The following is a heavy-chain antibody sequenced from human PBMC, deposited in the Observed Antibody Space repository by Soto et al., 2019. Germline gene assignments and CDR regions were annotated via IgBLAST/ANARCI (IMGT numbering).Heavy chain of an antibody. D-gene: IGHD3-10*01. Sequence: PXETLSLTCTVSGGSISSSSYYWGWIRQPPGKGLEWIGSIYYSGSTYYNPSLKSRVTISVDTSKNQFSLQLNSVTPEDTAVYYCARERGFLSEALDIWGRGTMVTVS. J-gene: IGHJ3*02. V-gene: IGHV4-39*02. CDR3: ARERGFLSEALDI. CDR1: GGSISSSSYY. CDR2: IYYSGST.